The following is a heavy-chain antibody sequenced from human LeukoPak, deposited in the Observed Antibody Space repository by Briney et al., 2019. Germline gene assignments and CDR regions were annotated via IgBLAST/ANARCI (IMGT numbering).Heavy chain of an antibody. CDR1: GGTFSSYA. J-gene: IGHJ4*02. V-gene: IGHV1-69*13. CDR2: IIPIFGTA. CDR3: ARGTYYYDSSGYSLFDY. Sequence: SVKVSCTASGGTFSSYAISWVRQAPGQGLEWMGGIIPIFGTANYAQKFQGRVTITADESTSTAYMELSSLRSEDTAVYYCARGTYYYDSSGYSLFDYWGQGTLVTVSS. D-gene: IGHD3-22*01.